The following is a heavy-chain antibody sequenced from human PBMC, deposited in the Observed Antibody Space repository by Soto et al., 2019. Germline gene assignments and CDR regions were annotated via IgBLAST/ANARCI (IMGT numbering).Heavy chain of an antibody. CDR1: CGAFKGYY. Sequence: ASETLSLTRAVYCGAFKGYYWRWIPPPPGKGLEWIGEINHCGSTNYNPSLKSRVTISVDTSKNQFSLKLSSVTAADTAVYYCARAPRRHLGRYDSSGSFRRSPLYYFDYWGQGTLVTVSS. D-gene: IGHD3-22*01. J-gene: IGHJ4*02. CDR3: ARAPRRHLGRYDSSGSFRRSPLYYFDY. CDR2: INHCGST. V-gene: IGHV4-34*01.